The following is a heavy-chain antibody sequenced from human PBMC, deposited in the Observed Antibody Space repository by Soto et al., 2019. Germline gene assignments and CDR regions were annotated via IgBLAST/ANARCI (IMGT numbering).Heavy chain of an antibody. CDR3: ARLGGEEPGYYYYYMDF. CDR1: GFTVSSNY. Sequence: GGSLRLSCAASGFTVSSNYMSWVRQAPGKGLEWVSVIYSGGSTYYADSVKGRFTISRDNSKNTLYLQMNSLRAEDTAVYYCARLGGEEPGYYYYYMDFWGKGTTVIVSS. D-gene: IGHD3-16*01. J-gene: IGHJ6*03. CDR2: IYSGGST. V-gene: IGHV3-66*01.